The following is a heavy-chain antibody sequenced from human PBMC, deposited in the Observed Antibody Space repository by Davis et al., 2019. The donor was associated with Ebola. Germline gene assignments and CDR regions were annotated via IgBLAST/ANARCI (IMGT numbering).Heavy chain of an antibody. J-gene: IGHJ4*02. CDR2: ISSSSTI. Sequence: GESLKISCAASGFTFSSYSMNWVRQAPGKGLEWVSYISSSSTIYYADSVKGRFTISRDNAKNSLYLQMNSLRAEDTAVYYCARGKGITGTTVDYWGQGTLVTVSS. D-gene: IGHD1-7*01. CDR1: GFTFSSYS. CDR3: ARGKGITGTTVDY. V-gene: IGHV3-48*04.